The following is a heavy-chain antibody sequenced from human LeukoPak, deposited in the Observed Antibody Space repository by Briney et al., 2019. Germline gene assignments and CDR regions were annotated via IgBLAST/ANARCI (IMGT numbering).Heavy chain of an antibody. J-gene: IGHJ4*02. D-gene: IGHD4-17*01. CDR1: GFTFSSYS. Sequence: GGSLRLSCRASGFTFSSYSMNWVRQAPGKGLEWVSYISSSSSTIYYADSVKGRFTISRDNAKNSLYLQMNSLRDEDTAVYYCARDLPPNDYGDYFDYWGQGTLITVSS. CDR3: ARDLPPNDYGDYFDY. CDR2: ISSSSSTI. V-gene: IGHV3-48*02.